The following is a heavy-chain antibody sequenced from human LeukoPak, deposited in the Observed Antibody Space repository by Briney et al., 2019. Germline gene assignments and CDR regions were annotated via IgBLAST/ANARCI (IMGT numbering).Heavy chain of an antibody. Sequence: GGSLRLSCAASGFTFSSYEMNWVRQAPGKGLEWVSYISSSGSTIYYADSVKGRFTISRDNAKNSLYLQMNSLRAEDTAVYYCARDGHYYGSSGLRWWGQGTLVTVSS. D-gene: IGHD3-22*01. J-gene: IGHJ4*02. CDR1: GFTFSSYE. V-gene: IGHV3-48*03. CDR3: ARDGHYYGSSGLRW. CDR2: ISSSGSTI.